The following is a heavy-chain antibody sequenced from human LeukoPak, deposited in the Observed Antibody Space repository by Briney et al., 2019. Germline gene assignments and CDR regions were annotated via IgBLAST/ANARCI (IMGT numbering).Heavy chain of an antibody. J-gene: IGHJ6*03. Sequence: SETLSLTCAVYGGSFSGYYWSWIRQPPGKGLEWIGEINHSGSTNYNPSLKSRVTISVDTSKNQFSLKLSSVTAADTAVYYCARDRSYNPPLKYYMDVWGKGTTVTVSS. CDR3: ARDRSYNPPLKYYMDV. D-gene: IGHD1-1*01. V-gene: IGHV4-34*01. CDR1: GGSFSGYY. CDR2: INHSGST.